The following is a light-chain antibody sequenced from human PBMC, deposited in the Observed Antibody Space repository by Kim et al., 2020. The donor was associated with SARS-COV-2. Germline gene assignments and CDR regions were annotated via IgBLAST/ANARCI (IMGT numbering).Light chain of an antibody. CDR3: QQRSNWPYT. CDR2: DAS. J-gene: IGKJ2*01. V-gene: IGKV3-11*01. Sequence: EIVLTQSPATLSLSPGERATLSCRASQSVSSYLAWYQQKPGQAPRLLIYDASNRATGIPARFSGSGSGTDFTLTISRLEPADFAVYYCQQRSNWPYTFGQGTKLEIK. CDR1: QSVSSY.